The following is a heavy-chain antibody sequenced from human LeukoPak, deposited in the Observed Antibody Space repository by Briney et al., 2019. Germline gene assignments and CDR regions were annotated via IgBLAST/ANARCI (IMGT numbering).Heavy chain of an antibody. V-gene: IGHV1-2*02. D-gene: IGHD2-2*01. Sequence: ASVKVSCKASGYTFTGYYMHWVRQAPGQGLEWMGWINPNSGGTNYAQKFQGRVTMTRDTSISTAYMELSRLRSDDTAVYYCARGHIVVVPAAMSRPSWFDPWGQGTLVTVSS. CDR3: ARGHIVVVPAAMSRPSWFDP. J-gene: IGHJ5*02. CDR2: INPNSGGT. CDR1: GYTFTGYY.